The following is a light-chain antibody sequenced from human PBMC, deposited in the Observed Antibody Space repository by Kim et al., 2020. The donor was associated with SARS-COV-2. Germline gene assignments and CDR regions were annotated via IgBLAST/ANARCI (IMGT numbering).Light chain of an antibody. V-gene: IGLV1-44*01. CDR1: NSNIGSNA. J-gene: IGLJ3*02. Sequence: GQRVTISCSGGNSNIGSNAVKWYYHLPGTAPNLLIYSTNQRPSGVPDRFSGSKSGTSVSLVISGLQSGDEGYYYCESWDDSLNGVLFGGGTQLTVL. CDR3: ESWDDSLNGVL. CDR2: STN.